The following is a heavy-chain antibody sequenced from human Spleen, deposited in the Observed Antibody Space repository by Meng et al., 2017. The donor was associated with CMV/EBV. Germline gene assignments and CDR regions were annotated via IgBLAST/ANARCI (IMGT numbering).Heavy chain of an antibody. CDR2: ISGSGVTM. D-gene: IGHD3-10*01. V-gene: IGHV3-48*03. CDR1: GFTFGDYA. Sequence: GESLKISCTASGFTFGDYAMSWVRQAPGKGLEWVSFISGSGVTMYYVDSVKGRFTISRDNAKNSLYLQMNSLRAEDTAIYYCARGADLLLWFGESPQDYWGQGTLVTVSS. J-gene: IGHJ4*02. CDR3: ARGADLLLWFGESPQDY.